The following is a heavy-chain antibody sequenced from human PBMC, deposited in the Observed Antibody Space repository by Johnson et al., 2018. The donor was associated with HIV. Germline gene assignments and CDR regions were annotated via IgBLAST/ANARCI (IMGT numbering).Heavy chain of an antibody. CDR2: IKQDGSEK. CDR3: ARESIVGATEDDAFDI. CDR1: GFNFGGYW. D-gene: IGHD1-26*01. V-gene: IGHV3-7*01. J-gene: IGHJ3*02. Sequence: VQLVESGGGLVQPGGSLRLYCAASGFNFGGYWMSWVRQAPGKGLEWVANIKQDGSEKYYVDSVKGRCTISRDNAKDSLYLQMNSLRAEDTAVYYCARESIVGATEDDAFDIWGQGTMVTVSS.